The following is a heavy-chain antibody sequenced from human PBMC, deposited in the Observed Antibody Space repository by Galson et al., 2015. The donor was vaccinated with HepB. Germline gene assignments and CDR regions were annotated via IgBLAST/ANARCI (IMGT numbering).Heavy chain of an antibody. CDR2: ISWNSGSI. V-gene: IGHV3-9*01. CDR1: GFTFSSYG. CDR3: AKIITFMTDYYDSSGYYSH. Sequence: SLRLSCAASGFTFSSYGMNWVRQALGKGLEWVSGISWNSGSIGYADSVKGRFTISRDNAKNSLYLQMNSLGAEDTALYFCAKIITFMTDYYDSSGYYSHWGQGTLVTVSS. D-gene: IGHD3-22*01. J-gene: IGHJ4*02.